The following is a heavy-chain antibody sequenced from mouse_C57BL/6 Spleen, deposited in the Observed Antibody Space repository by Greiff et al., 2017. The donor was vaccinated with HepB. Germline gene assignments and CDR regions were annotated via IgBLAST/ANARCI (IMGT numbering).Heavy chain of an antibody. V-gene: IGHV5-16*01. D-gene: IGHD1-1*01. Sequence: EVHLVESEGGLVQPGSSMKLSCTASGFTFSDYYMAWVRQVPEKGLEWVANIDYDGSSTYYLDSLKSRFIISRDNAKNILYLQMSSLKSEDTATYYCARDTGDDYGSSYVSYAMDYWGQGTSVTVSS. CDR3: ARDTGDDYGSSYVSYAMDY. J-gene: IGHJ4*01. CDR2: IDYDGSST. CDR1: GFTFSDYY.